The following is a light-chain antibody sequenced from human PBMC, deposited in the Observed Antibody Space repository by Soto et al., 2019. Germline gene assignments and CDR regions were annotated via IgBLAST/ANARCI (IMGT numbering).Light chain of an antibody. Sequence: QSVLTQPPSVSGAPGQRVTISCTGISSNIGAGYDVHWYQQLPGTAPKLLIYGNNDRPSGVPDPFSGSKSGTSASLTITGLQAEDEADYYCPSYDSSLSGSVFGTGTKVTVL. CDR1: SSNIGAGYD. CDR2: GNN. J-gene: IGLJ1*01. V-gene: IGLV1-40*01. CDR3: PSYDSSLSGSV.